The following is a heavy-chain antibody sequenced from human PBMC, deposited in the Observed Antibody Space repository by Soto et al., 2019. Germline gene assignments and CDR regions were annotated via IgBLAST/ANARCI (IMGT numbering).Heavy chain of an antibody. D-gene: IGHD3-10*01. CDR2: INWNGGST. Sequence: EVQLVESGGGVVRPGGSLRLSCAASGFTFDDYGMSWVRQAPGKGLEWVSGINWNGGSTGYADSVKGRFTISRDNAKNSLYLQMNSLRAADTALYYCARLYYYGSGSYYSTAMLVDYWGQGTLVTVSS. V-gene: IGHV3-20*04. CDR3: ARLYYYGSGSYYSTAMLVDY. J-gene: IGHJ4*02. CDR1: GFTFDDYG.